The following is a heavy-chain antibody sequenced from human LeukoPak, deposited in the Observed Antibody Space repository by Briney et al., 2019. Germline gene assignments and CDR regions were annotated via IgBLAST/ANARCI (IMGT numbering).Heavy chain of an antibody. CDR3: VKAIPGSSAWSPYFYGMDV. D-gene: IGHD6-19*01. V-gene: IGHV3-64D*06. J-gene: IGHJ6*02. Sequence: GGSLRLSWSPSGFTFSNYAKHCVRQAPGKGLEYVSAISTNGGSTYYADSVKGRFTISRDNSKNTLYLQMSSLRAEDTAVFYCVKAIPGSSAWSPYFYGMDVWGQGTTVTVSS. CDR2: ISTNGGST. CDR1: GFTFSNYA.